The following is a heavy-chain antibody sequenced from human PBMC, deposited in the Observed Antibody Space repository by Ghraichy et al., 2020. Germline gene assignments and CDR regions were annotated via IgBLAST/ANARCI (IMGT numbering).Heavy chain of an antibody. CDR2: LSYDGSNK. Sequence: LSLTCAASGFTFSNYGMHWVRQAPGKGLEWVAVLSYDGSNKDYADSVKGRFTISRDNFKNTLYLQMNSLRAEDTAVYYCAKGDYDVSDYWGQGTLVTVSS. V-gene: IGHV3-30*18. CDR3: AKGDYDVSDY. D-gene: IGHD3-3*01. CDR1: GFTFSNYG. J-gene: IGHJ4*02.